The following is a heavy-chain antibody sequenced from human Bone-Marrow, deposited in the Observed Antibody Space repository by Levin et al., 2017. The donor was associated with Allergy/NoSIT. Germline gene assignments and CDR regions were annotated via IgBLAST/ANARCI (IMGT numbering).Heavy chain of an antibody. D-gene: IGHD3-22*01. V-gene: IGHV3-30*04. Sequence: GGSLRLSCAASGFTFINYAMHWVRQAPGKGLECVAVISCDGSKKYYADSVKGRFTISRDNSMNTLYLEVNSLRSEDTAVYYCARSFYYDSSGPTPTWWGQGTLVTVSS. CDR2: ISCDGSKK. CDR3: ARSFYYDSSGPTPTW. J-gene: IGHJ4*02. CDR1: GFTFINYA.